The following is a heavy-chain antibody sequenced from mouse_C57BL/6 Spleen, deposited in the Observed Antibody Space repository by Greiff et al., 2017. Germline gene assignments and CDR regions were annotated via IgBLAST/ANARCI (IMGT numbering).Heavy chain of an antibody. D-gene: IGHD1-1*01. V-gene: IGHV6-6*01. CDR1: GFTFSDAW. CDR3: TRFYYYGSSYGYFDV. CDR2: IRNKANNHAT. Sequence: EVKVVESGGGLVQPGGSMKLSCAASGFTFSDAWMDWVRQSPEKGLEWVAEIRNKANNHATYYAESVKGRFTISRDDSKSSVYLQMNSLGAEDTGIYYCTRFYYYGSSYGYFDVWGTGTTVTVSS. J-gene: IGHJ1*03.